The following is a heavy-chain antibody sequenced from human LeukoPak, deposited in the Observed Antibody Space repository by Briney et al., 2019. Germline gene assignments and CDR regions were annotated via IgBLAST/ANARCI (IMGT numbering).Heavy chain of an antibody. V-gene: IGHV7-4-1*02. D-gene: IGHD6-13*01. J-gene: IGHJ6*03. CDR3: ASIPGPAAEIQDDYYYYLDV. Sequence: GASVKVSCKATGYTFTSYAMNWVRQAPGQGLEWMGWINTNTGNPTYAQGFTGRLVFSLHTSVSTAYLQTSRQKAEDSAVLYLASIPGPAAEIQDDYYYYLDVWVKGATVSVSS. CDR1: GYTFTSYA. CDR2: INTNTGNP.